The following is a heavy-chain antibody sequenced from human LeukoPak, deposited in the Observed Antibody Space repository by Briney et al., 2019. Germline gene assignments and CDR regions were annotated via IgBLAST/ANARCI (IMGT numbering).Heavy chain of an antibody. J-gene: IGHJ5*02. CDR2: INPNSGGT. CDR1: GYTFTGYY. CDR3: ARALWFGELPNWFDP. V-gene: IGHV1-2*02. D-gene: IGHD3-10*01. Sequence: GASVKVSCKASGYTFTGYYMHWVRQAPGQGLEWMGWINPNSGGTNYAQKFQGRVTMTRDTSISTAYMELSRLRSDDTAVYYCARALWFGELPNWFDPWGQGTLVTVSS.